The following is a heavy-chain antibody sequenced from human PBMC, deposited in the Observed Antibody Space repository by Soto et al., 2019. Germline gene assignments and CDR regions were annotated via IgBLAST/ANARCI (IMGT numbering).Heavy chain of an antibody. CDR1: GGTFTNYA. V-gene: IGHV1-69*01. Sequence: QVQLVQSGAEVKKPGSSVKVSCKASGGTFTNYAISWVRQAPGQGLEWMGGIIPIFGTAQYAQRFQGRVTITADVSTTTAYMELSSLRSEDTAVYYCARALLLTAIANWYFDLWGRGTLVTVSS. J-gene: IGHJ2*01. CDR2: IIPIFGTA. CDR3: ARALLLTAIANWYFDL. D-gene: IGHD2-21*02.